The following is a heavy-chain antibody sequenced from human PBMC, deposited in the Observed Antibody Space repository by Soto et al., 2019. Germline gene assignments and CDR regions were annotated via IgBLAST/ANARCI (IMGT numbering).Heavy chain of an antibody. CDR1: GGTFSSYT. D-gene: IGHD6-25*01. Sequence: GASVKVSCKASGGTFSSYTISWVRQAPGQGLEWMGRIVPILGIANYAQKFQGRVTITADKSTSTAYMEMSSLRSEDTAVYYCAREKRGVAWYYYYYMDVWGKGTTVTVSS. V-gene: IGHV1-69*04. CDR2: IVPILGIA. CDR3: AREKRGVAWYYYYYMDV. J-gene: IGHJ6*03.